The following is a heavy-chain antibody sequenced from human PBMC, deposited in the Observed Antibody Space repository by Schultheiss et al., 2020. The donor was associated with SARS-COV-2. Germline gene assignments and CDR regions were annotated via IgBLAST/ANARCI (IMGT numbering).Heavy chain of an antibody. V-gene: IGHV3-11*06. CDR2: ISSSSSYI. Sequence: GESLKISCAASGFTFSDYYMSWIRQAPGKGLEWVSYISSSSSYIYYADSVKGRFTISRDNAKNSLYLQMNSLRAEDTAVYYCAREGGRSSRAFDIWGQGTMVTVSS. J-gene: IGHJ3*02. CDR3: AREGGRSSRAFDI. D-gene: IGHD6-6*01. CDR1: GFTFSDYY.